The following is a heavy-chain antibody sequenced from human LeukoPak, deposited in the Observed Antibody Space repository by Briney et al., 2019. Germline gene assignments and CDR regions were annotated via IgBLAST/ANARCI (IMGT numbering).Heavy chain of an antibody. CDR2: MNPNSGNT. J-gene: IGHJ3*02. V-gene: IGHV1-8*02. D-gene: IGHD3-10*01. CDR3: ARSESSRGAFDI. Sequence: ASVKVSCKASGYTFTGYYMHWVRQAPGQGLEWMGWMNPNSGNTGYAQKFQGRVTMTRNTSISTAYMELSSLRSDDTAVYYCARSESSRGAFDIWGQGTMVTVSS. CDR1: GYTFTGYY.